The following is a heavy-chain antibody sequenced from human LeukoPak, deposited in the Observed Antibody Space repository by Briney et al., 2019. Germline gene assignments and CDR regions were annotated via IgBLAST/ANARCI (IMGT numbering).Heavy chain of an antibody. Sequence: SETLSLTCTVSGGSISSYYWSWIRQPAGKGLEWIGRIYTSGSTNYNPSLKSRVTMSVDTSKNQFSLKLSSVTAADTAVYYCARAHITIFGTYYYYMDVWGKGTTVTVSS. J-gene: IGHJ6*03. CDR1: GGSISSYY. V-gene: IGHV4-4*07. CDR2: IYTSGST. D-gene: IGHD3-3*01. CDR3: ARAHITIFGTYYYYMDV.